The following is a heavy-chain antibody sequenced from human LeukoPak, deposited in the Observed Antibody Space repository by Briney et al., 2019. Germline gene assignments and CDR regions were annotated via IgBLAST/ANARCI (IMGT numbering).Heavy chain of an antibody. CDR3: AKRHYDFWSGYQNQMYYFDY. V-gene: IGHV3-23*01. CDR2: ISGSGYST. J-gene: IGHJ4*02. CDR1: GFTFSSYA. D-gene: IGHD3-3*01. Sequence: GGSLRLSCAASGFTFSSYAMSWVRQAPGKGLEWVSAISGSGYSTYYADSVKGRFTISRDNSKNTLYLQMNSLRAEDTAVYYCAKRHYDFWSGYQNQMYYFDYWGQGTLVTVSS.